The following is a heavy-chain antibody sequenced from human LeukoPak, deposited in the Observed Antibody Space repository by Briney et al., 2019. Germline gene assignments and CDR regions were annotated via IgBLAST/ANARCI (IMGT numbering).Heavy chain of an antibody. D-gene: IGHD6-13*01. V-gene: IGHV3-48*01. CDR2: ISSSSSAI. CDR1: GFTVSSNY. J-gene: IGHJ5*02. Sequence: GGSLRLSCAASGFTVSSNYMSWVRQAPGKGLEWVSYISSSSSAIYYADSVKGRFTISRDNAKNSLYLQMNSLRAEDTAVYYCARDPSGSSWFSWFDPWGQGTLVTVSS. CDR3: ARDPSGSSWFSWFDP.